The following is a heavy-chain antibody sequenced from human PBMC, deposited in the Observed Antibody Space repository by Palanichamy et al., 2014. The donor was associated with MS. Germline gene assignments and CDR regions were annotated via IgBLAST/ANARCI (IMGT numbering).Heavy chain of an antibody. J-gene: IGHJ4*02. CDR3: ARGYSRKYYFDY. CDR2: ISSSSSPI. Sequence: EVQLVESGGGLVQPGGSLRLSCAASGFTFSSYSMNWVRQAPGKGLEWVSHISSSSSPIYYADSVKGRFTTSRDNAKNSLYLQMNSLRAEDTAVYYCARGYSRKYYFDYWGQGTLVTVSS. CDR1: GFTFSSYS. D-gene: IGHD1-14*01. V-gene: IGHV3-48*01.